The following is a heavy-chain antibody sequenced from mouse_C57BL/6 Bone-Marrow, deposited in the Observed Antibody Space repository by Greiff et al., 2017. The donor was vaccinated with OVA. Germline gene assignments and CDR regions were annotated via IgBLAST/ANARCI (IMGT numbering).Heavy chain of an antibody. CDR2: LSSGGSYT. D-gene: IGHD1-1*01. CDR1: GFTFSSYG. Sequence: EVMLVESGGDLVKPGGSLKLSCAASGFTFSSYGMSWVRQTPDKRLEWVATLSSGGSYTYYPDSVKGRFTISRDNAQNTLYLQMSSLKSEDTAMYYCARHGDYGSFFDYWGQGTTLTVSS. J-gene: IGHJ2*01. CDR3: ARHGDYGSFFDY. V-gene: IGHV5-6*01.